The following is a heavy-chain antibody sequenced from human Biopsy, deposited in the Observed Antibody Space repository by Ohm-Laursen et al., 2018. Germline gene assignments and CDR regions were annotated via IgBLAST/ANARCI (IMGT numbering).Heavy chain of an antibody. Sequence: SSLRLSRTASGFTFSVYAMHWVRQAPGKGLEWVAIIWYDGSSEYYADSVKGRFTISRDNSKNTVYLEMNSLRAEDTAVYFCARDPIVGSKADGMDVWGQGTTVTVSS. CDR1: GFTFSVYA. CDR3: ARDPIVGSKADGMDV. D-gene: IGHD1-26*01. J-gene: IGHJ6*02. CDR2: IWYDGSSE. V-gene: IGHV3-33*01.